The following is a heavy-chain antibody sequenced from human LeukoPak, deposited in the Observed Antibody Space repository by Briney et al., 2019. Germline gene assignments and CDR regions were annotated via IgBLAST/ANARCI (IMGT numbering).Heavy chain of an antibody. CDR1: GFTFSTYT. V-gene: IGHV3-74*01. D-gene: IGHD2/OR15-2a*01. CDR3: VSFYETY. CDR2: INSDGSWT. J-gene: IGHJ4*02. Sequence: GGSLRLSCAASGFTFSTYTMNWVRQAPGKGLVWVSHINSDGSWTSYADSVKGRFTISKDNAKNTVYLQMNNLRAEDTAVYYCVSFYETYWGRGTLVTVSS.